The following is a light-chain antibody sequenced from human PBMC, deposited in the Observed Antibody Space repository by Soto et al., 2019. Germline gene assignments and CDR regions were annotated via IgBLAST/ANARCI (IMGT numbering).Light chain of an antibody. CDR1: SNDVGGYNF. V-gene: IGLV2-11*01. Sequence: QSVLIQPRSVSGSPGQSGTISCTGTSNDVGGYNFVSWYQQHPGKAPKLMIYDVSKRPSGVPDRFSGSKSGNTASLTISGLQAEDEADHYCCSYAGSHYVFGTGTKLTVL. J-gene: IGLJ1*01. CDR2: DVS. CDR3: CSYAGSHYV.